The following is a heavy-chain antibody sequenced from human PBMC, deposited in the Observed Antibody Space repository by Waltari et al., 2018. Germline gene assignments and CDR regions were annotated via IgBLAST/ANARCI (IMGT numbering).Heavy chain of an antibody. Sequence: RSLKLACAASGFTCSRYGIHWVRQVPGKGLEWVAVISYDGTNKYYADSVKGRFTISRDNSKNTLYLQMNSLRPEDTAVYYCARPHSYYNFWSAYNYWGQGTLVTVSS. V-gene: IGHV3-30*03. D-gene: IGHD3-3*01. CDR2: ISYDGTNK. CDR3: ARPHSYYNFWSAYNY. CDR1: GFTCSRYG. J-gene: IGHJ4*02.